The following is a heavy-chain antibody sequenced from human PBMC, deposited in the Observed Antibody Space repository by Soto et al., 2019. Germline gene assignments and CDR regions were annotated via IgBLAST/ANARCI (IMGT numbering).Heavy chain of an antibody. Sequence: ASVKVSCKASGYTFTSYDINWVRQATGQGLEWMGWMNPNSGNTGYAQKFQGRVTMTRNTSISTAYMELSSLRSEDTAVYYCARVVPAAIWAYYYYYGMDLWGQGTTVTVSS. CDR2: MNPNSGNT. CDR1: GYTFTSYD. V-gene: IGHV1-8*01. CDR3: ARVVPAAIWAYYYYYGMDL. D-gene: IGHD2-2*01. J-gene: IGHJ6*02.